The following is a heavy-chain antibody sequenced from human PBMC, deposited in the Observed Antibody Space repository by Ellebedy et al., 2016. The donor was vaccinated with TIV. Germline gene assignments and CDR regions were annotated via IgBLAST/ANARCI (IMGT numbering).Heavy chain of an antibody. CDR2: ISYDACTE. Sequence: GESLKISCAASGFTFSNCGMHWVRQAPGKGLECVAVISYDACTEYYADSVKGRFTISRDNSKNTLYLQMNSLRPEDTAIYYCAKVNTTMVTVCSYIENWGQGTLVTVSS. D-gene: IGHD5-18*01. J-gene: IGHJ4*02. CDR1: GFTFSNCG. V-gene: IGHV3-30*18. CDR3: AKVNTTMVTVCSYIEN.